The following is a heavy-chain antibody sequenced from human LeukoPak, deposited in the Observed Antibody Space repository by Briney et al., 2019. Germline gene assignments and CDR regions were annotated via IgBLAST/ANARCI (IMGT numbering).Heavy chain of an antibody. CDR2: IYYSGST. Sequence: SETLSLTCTVSGGSISSYYWSWIRQPPGKGLEWIGYIYYSGSTNYNPSLKSRVTISVDTSKNQFSLKLSSVTAADTAVYYCARMDRDPRRGYYYYYMDVWGKGTTVTVSS. CDR1: GGSISSYY. J-gene: IGHJ6*03. D-gene: IGHD2-2*03. V-gene: IGHV4-59*01. CDR3: ARMDRDPRRGYYYYYMDV.